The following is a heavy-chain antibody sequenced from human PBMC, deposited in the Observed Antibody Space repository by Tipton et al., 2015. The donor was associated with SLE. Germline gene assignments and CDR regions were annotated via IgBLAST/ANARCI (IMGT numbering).Heavy chain of an antibody. CDR1: GGSISRTGDY. Sequence: TLSLTCTVSGGSISRTGDYWSWIRQPAGKGLEWIGRSYNRGSTSYNPSLKSRVNISVDTSKNQFSQKLSSVTAADTAVYYCARDRGSSWYSNNYYMDVWGKGTTVTVSS. V-gene: IGHV4-61*02. D-gene: IGHD6-13*01. CDR2: SYNRGST. CDR3: ARDRGSSWYSNNYYMDV. J-gene: IGHJ6*03.